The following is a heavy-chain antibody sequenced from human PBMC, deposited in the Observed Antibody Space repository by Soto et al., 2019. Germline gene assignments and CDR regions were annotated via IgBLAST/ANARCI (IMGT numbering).Heavy chain of an antibody. CDR2: FDPEDGET. J-gene: IGHJ3*02. CDR3: ATSEELSLLGAFDI. D-gene: IGHD3-16*02. Sequence: ASVKVSCKVSGYTLTELSMHWVRQAPGKGLEWMGGFDPEDGETIYAQKFQGRVTMTEDTSTDTAYMELSSLRSEDTAVYYYATSEELSLLGAFDIWGQGTMVTVSS. CDR1: GYTLTELS. V-gene: IGHV1-24*01.